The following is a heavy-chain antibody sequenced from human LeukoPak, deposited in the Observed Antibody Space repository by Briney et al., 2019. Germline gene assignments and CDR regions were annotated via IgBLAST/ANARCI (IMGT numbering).Heavy chain of an antibody. Sequence: GGSLRLSCAASGFTFNNFPMSWVRQVRGEGLEWVSSISGSGGTTYYAGSVRGRFTICRDNDKKTLFLHIRSLRAQDTALYYCAKDGYFHDSRGYSYFDSWGQGILVSVSS. V-gene: IGHV3-23*01. CDR1: GFTFNNFP. J-gene: IGHJ4*02. CDR3: AKDGYFHDSRGYSYFDS. CDR2: ISGSGGTT. D-gene: IGHD3-22*01.